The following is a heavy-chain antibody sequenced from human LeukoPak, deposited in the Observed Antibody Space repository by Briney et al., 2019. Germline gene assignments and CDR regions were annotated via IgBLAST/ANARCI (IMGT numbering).Heavy chain of an antibody. Sequence: GEFLKISCKGSGYNFTIYWIGWVRQMPGKGLEWMGVIYPGDSDTRYSPSLQGQVTISADKSISTAYLQWSSLKASDTAMYYCAIFDFLFGEIDNWFDPWGQGTLVTVSS. D-gene: IGHD3-16*01. CDR1: GYNFTIYW. CDR2: IYPGDSDT. V-gene: IGHV5-51*01. CDR3: AIFDFLFGEIDNWFDP. J-gene: IGHJ5*02.